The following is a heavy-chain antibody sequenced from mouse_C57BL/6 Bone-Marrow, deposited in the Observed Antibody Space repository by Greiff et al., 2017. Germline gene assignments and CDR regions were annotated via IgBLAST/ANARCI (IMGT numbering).Heavy chain of an antibody. CDR3: ARWGWYYFDY. V-gene: IGHV1-26*01. J-gene: IGHJ2*01. Sequence: EVQLQQSGPELVKPGASVKISCKASGYTFTDYYMNWVKQSHGKSLEWIGDINPNNGGTSYNQKFKGKATLTVDKSSSTAHMELRSLTSEDSAVYYCARWGWYYFDYWGQGTTLTVSS. CDR2: INPNNGGT. D-gene: IGHD2-3*01. CDR1: GYTFTDYY.